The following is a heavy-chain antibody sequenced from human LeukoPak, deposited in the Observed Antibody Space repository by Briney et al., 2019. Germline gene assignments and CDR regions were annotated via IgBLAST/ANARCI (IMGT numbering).Heavy chain of an antibody. V-gene: IGHV1-2*02. CDR1: GYTFTSYA. CDR2: INPNSGGT. CDR3: ARDPYSSGWYAAGDY. Sequence: ASVKVSCKASGYTFTSYAMNWVRQAPGQGLEWMGWINPNSGGTNYAQKFQGRVTMTRDTSISTAYMELSRLRSDDTAVYYCARDPYSSGWYAAGDYWGQGTLVTVSS. J-gene: IGHJ4*02. D-gene: IGHD6-19*01.